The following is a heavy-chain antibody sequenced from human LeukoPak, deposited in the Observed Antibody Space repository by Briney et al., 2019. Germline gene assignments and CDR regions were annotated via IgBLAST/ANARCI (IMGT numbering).Heavy chain of an antibody. Sequence: SETLSLTCTVSGGSISSYYWSWIRQPPGKGLEWIGYIYYSGSTNYNPSLKSRVTISVDTSKNQFSLKLSSVTAADTAVYYCARHLKTYCSGGSCYPPYGMDVWGQGTTVTVSS. CDR2: IYYSGST. CDR3: ARHLKTYCSGGSCYPPYGMDV. V-gene: IGHV4-59*08. D-gene: IGHD2-15*01. J-gene: IGHJ6*02. CDR1: GGSISSYY.